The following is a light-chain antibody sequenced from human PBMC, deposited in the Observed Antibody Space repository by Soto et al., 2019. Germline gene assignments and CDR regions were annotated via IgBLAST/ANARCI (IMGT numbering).Light chain of an antibody. V-gene: IGKV1-5*01. CDR1: QSISNW. CDR3: QQYNTYSYT. CDR2: DAS. Sequence: DIQMTQSPSTLSASVGDRVIITCRASQSISNWLAWYQQRPGKAPKLLIYDASTLESWVPSRFSGSGSGTDFTLTISGLRPDDFATYYCQQYNTYSYTFGQGTKLEIK. J-gene: IGKJ2*01.